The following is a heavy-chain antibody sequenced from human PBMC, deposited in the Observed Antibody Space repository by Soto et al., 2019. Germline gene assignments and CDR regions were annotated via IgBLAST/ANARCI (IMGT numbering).Heavy chain of an antibody. Sequence: QVQLVESGGGVVQPGSSLRLSCAASGFTFSSYAMHRVRQAPGKGLEWVAVISYDGSNKYYADSVKGRFTISRDNSKNPLYLQMNSLRAEDTAVYYCARDPHAHSGWYGDYWGQGTLVTVSS. V-gene: IGHV3-30-3*01. CDR1: GFTFSSYA. CDR3: ARDPHAHSGWYGDY. J-gene: IGHJ4*02. D-gene: IGHD6-19*01. CDR2: ISYDGSNK.